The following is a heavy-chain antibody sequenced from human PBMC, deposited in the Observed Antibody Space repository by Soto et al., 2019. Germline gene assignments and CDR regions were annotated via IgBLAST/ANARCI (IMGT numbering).Heavy chain of an antibody. J-gene: IGHJ4*02. CDR2: INPSGGST. CDR1: GYTFTSYY. Sequence: ASVKVSCKASGYTFTSYYMHWVRQAPGQGLEWMGIINPSGGSTSYAQKFQGRVTMTEDTSTDTAYMELSGLRSEDTAVYYCATKTYYYDSWGQGTLVTVSS. V-gene: IGHV1-46*01. CDR3: ATKTYYYDS.